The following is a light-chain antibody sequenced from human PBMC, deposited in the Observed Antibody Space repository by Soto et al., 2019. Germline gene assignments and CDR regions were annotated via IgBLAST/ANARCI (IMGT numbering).Light chain of an antibody. V-gene: IGKV3-20*01. Sequence: EIVLTQSPGTLSLSPGERATLSSRASQRVTSNYLAWYQQKPGQAPRLLIYGASSRATGIPDRFSGSGSGTDFTLTITRLEPEDVAVYYCQQYGSTPLTFGGGTKVDI. CDR2: GAS. CDR3: QQYGSTPLT. CDR1: QRVTSNY. J-gene: IGKJ4*01.